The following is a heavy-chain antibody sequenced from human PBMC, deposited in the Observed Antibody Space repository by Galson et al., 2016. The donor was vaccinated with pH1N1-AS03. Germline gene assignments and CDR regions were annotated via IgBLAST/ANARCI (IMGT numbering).Heavy chain of an antibody. D-gene: IGHD6-13*01. CDR3: VRTWLTNSFDF. V-gene: IGHV3-48*03. J-gene: IGHJ3*01. Sequence: SLRLSCAASGFTFRSNGMSWVRQARGKGLEWVALVNTRGDTIHYADSLKGRFTISRDNAKNGLYLQMNSLRAEDSGLYYCVRTWLTNSFDFWGQGTLVTVSS. CDR2: VNTRGDTI. CDR1: GFTFRSNG.